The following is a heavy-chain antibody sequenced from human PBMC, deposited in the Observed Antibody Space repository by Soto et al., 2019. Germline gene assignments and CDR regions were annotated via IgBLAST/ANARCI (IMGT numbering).Heavy chain of an antibody. J-gene: IGHJ4*02. V-gene: IGHV4-39*01. CDR3: ARGRRYSSSWYSDY. CDR2: IYYSGST. D-gene: IGHD6-13*01. Sequence: QLQLQESGPGLVKPSETLSLTCTVSGGSISSSSYYWGWIRQPPGKGLEWLGSIYYSGSTYYNPSLTSRVTIAVDTSKNQFALKLRSVTAADTAVYYCARGRRYSSSWYSDYWGQGPLVTVSS. CDR1: GGSISSSSYY.